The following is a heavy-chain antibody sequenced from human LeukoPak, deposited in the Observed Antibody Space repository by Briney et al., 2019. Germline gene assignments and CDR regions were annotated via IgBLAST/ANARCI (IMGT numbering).Heavy chain of an antibody. Sequence: ASVKVSCKASGYTFTGYYMHWVRQAPGQGLEWMGWISPNSGGTNYAQKFQGRVTMTRDTSISTAYMELSRLRSDDTAVYYCARDEKQWLGDAFDIWGQGTMVTVSS. CDR1: GYTFTGYY. J-gene: IGHJ3*02. V-gene: IGHV1-2*02. CDR2: ISPNSGGT. D-gene: IGHD6-19*01. CDR3: ARDEKQWLGDAFDI.